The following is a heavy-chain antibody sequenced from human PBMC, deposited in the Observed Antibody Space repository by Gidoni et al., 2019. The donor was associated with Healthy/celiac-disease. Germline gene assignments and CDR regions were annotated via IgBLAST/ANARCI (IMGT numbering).Heavy chain of an antibody. J-gene: IGHJ5*02. CDR2: ISGSGGST. Sequence: EVQLLESGGGLVQPGGSLRLSCAASGFTFSSYAMSWVRQAPGKGLEWVSAISGSGGSTYYADSVKGRFTISRDNSKNTLYLQMNSLRAEDTAVYYCAKDPLYCSGGSCYDNWFDPWGQGTLVTVSS. CDR1: GFTFSSYA. V-gene: IGHV3-23*01. CDR3: AKDPLYCSGGSCYDNWFDP. D-gene: IGHD2-15*01.